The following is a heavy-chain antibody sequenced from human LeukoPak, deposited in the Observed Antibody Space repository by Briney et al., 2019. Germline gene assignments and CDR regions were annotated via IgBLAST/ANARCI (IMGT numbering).Heavy chain of an antibody. V-gene: IGHV4-61*02. Sequence: SETLSLTCTVSGGSISSGSYYWSWIRQPAGKGLEWIGRIYTSGRTNYNPSLKSRVTISVDTSKNQFSLKLSSVTAADTAVYYCARDEPDYYDSSGYEPNDAFDIWGQGTMVTVSS. CDR3: ARDEPDYYDSSGYEPNDAFDI. J-gene: IGHJ3*02. CDR2: IYTSGRT. CDR1: GGSISSGSYY. D-gene: IGHD3-22*01.